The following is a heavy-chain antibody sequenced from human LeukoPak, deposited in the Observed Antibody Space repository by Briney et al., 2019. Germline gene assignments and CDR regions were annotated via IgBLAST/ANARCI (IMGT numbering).Heavy chain of an antibody. CDR3: ASSRPYQLLYGRNWFDP. D-gene: IGHD2-2*02. Sequence: ASVKVSCKASGYTFTSYYMHWVRQAPGQGLEWMGIINPSGGSTSYAQKFQGRVTITADKSTSTAYMELSSLRSEDTAVYYCASSRPYQLLYGRNWFDPWGQGTLVTVSS. J-gene: IGHJ5*02. V-gene: IGHV1-46*01. CDR1: GYTFTSYY. CDR2: INPSGGST.